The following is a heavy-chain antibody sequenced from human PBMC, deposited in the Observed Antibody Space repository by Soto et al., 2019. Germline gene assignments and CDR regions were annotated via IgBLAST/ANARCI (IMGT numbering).Heavy chain of an antibody. Sequence: QVQLQQWGAGLLRPSETLSLTWAVYGGCFSGYYLSWIRQPPGKGLEWIGEINHSGSTNYNPSLKSRVTISVDTSKNQFSLKLSSVTAADTAVYYCAVGTTGGDYVRAWFDPWGQGTLVTVSS. CDR1: GGCFSGYY. J-gene: IGHJ5*02. CDR2: INHSGST. CDR3: AVGTTGGDYVRAWFDP. D-gene: IGHD4-17*01. V-gene: IGHV4-34*01.